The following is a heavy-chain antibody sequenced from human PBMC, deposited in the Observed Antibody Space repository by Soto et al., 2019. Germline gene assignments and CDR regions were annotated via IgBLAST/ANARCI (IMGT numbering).Heavy chain of an antibody. J-gene: IGHJ3*02. V-gene: IGHV3-33*01. CDR3: ARAPRMAPFDI. Sequence: LRLSCAASGFIFSPYGIHWVRQAPGKGLEWVALIRNDGSDKYYAESVTGRFTISRDNSKNTVYLQMNSLRAEDTALYFCARAPRMAPFDIWGQGTMVTVSS. CDR1: GFIFSPYG. CDR2: IRNDGSDK.